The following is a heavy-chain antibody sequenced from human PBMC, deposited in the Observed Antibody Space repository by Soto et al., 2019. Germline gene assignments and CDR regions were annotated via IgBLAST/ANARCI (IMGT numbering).Heavy chain of an antibody. J-gene: IGHJ1*01. CDR1: GFTFSSYS. CDR3: ARQAQDYYDSSGYFRYFQH. D-gene: IGHD3-22*01. Sequence: PGGSLRLSCAASGFTFSSYSVNWVRQAPGKGLEWVSSISSSSSYIYYADSVKGRFTISRDNAKNSLYLQMNSLRAEDTAVYYCARQAQDYYDSSGYFRYFQHWGQGTLVTV. CDR2: ISSSSSYI. V-gene: IGHV3-21*01.